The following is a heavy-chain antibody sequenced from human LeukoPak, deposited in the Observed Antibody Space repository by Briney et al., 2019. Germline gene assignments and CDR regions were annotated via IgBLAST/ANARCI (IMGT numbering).Heavy chain of an antibody. D-gene: IGHD2-2*01. Sequence: GGSLRLSCAAPGFTFSSNWMHWVRQAPGKGLVWASRIFPDGSITNYADSVKGRFTISRDNAKHTLYLQMDSLRAEDTAVYYCASDTHASWGQGTLVTVSS. CDR1: GFTFSSNW. CDR3: ASDTHAS. CDR2: IFPDGSIT. J-gene: IGHJ5*02. V-gene: IGHV3-74*01.